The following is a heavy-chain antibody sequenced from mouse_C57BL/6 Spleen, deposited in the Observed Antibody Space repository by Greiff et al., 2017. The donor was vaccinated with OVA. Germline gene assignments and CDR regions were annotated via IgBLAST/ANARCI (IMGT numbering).Heavy chain of an antibody. CDR3: ARALYYDGSSYFDY. CDR2: ILPGSGST. D-gene: IGHD1-1*01. J-gene: IGHJ2*01. CDR1: GYTFTGYW. Sequence: SGAELMKPGASVKLSCTATGYTFTGYWIEWVKQRPGHGLEWIGEILPGSGSTNYTEKFKGKATFTADTSSNTAYMQLSSLTTEDAAIYYYARALYYDGSSYFDYWGQGTTLTVSS. V-gene: IGHV1-9*01.